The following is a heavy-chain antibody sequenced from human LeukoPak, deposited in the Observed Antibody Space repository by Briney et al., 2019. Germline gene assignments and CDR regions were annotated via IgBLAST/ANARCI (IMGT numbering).Heavy chain of an antibody. Sequence: SETLSLTCTVSGGSISSSSYYWGWIRQPPGKGLEWIGSIYYSGSTYYNPSLKSRVTISVDTSKNQFSLKLSSVTAADTAVYYCAREEKELVYYFDYWGQGTLVTVSS. J-gene: IGHJ4*02. CDR1: GGSISSSSYY. CDR2: IYYSGST. CDR3: AREEKELVYYFDY. V-gene: IGHV4-39*02. D-gene: IGHD2-8*02.